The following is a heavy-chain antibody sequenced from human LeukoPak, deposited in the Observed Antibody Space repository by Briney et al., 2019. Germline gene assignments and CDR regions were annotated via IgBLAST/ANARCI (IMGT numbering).Heavy chain of an antibody. D-gene: IGHD3-10*01. V-gene: IGHV3-23*01. CDR3: AKAETITMVREGNY. CDR1: GFTFSSYA. J-gene: IGHJ4*02. Sequence: GGSLRLSCAAFGFTFSSYAMSWVRQAPGKGLEWVSAISGSGGSTYYADSVKGRFTISRDNSKNTLYLQMNSLRAEDTAVYYCAKAETITMVREGNYWGQGTLVTVSS. CDR2: ISGSGGST.